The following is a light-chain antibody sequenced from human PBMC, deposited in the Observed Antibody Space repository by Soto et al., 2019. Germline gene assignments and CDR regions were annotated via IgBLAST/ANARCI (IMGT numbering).Light chain of an antibody. J-gene: IGKJ2*01. CDR3: QQGHGIPYT. CDR1: QSISTD. CDR2: AAS. V-gene: IGKV1-39*01. Sequence: DIQMTQSPFSLSASVGDRVTITCRASQSISTDVNWYQQKAAKAPKLLIYAASRLQSEVPSRFVGGGSDTEFTLTITSLQPEDFATYYCQQGHGIPYTFGQGTKLEIK.